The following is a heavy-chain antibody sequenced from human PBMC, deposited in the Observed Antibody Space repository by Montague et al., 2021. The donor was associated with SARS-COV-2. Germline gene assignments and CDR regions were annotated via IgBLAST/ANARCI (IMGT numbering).Heavy chain of an antibody. D-gene: IGHD2/OR15-2a*01. J-gene: IGHJ6*02. CDR2: YRRGGST. CDR1: HYSISYAHY. Sequence: SETLSLTCSVSHYSISYAHYGGCVRQPPGKGLVWIVNYRRGGSTYYNPPSISRVIILVDTSKNQFSLKLTSVIAADTAVYYCARTSQDCDTTSGYLPNSMDDWGQGTTVTVSS. V-gene: IGHV4-38-2*02. CDR3: ARTSQDCDTTSGYLPNSMDD.